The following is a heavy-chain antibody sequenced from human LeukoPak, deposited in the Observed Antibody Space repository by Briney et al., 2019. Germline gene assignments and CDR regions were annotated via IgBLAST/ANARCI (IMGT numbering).Heavy chain of an antibody. CDR1: RFTFNSYA. V-gene: IGHV3-30-3*01. Sequence: PGGSLRLSCAASRFTFNSYAVNWVRQAPGKGLEWVAVISYDGSNKYYADSVKGRFTISRDNSKNTLYLQMNSLRAGDTAVYYCARDYLVKQWLVPVGPLGDWGQGTLVTVSS. CDR2: ISYDGSNK. J-gene: IGHJ4*02. CDR3: ARDYLVKQWLVPVGPLGD. D-gene: IGHD6-19*01.